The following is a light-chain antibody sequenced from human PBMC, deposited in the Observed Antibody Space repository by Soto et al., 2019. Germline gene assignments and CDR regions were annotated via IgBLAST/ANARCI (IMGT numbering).Light chain of an antibody. J-gene: IGLJ1*01. CDR3: AYV. V-gene: IGLV1-51*01. Sequence: QSVLTQPPSVSAAPVQKVTISCAGSGSNVGNHYVSWYQQLPGTAPKLLIYDDNKRPSGIPDRFSGSKSATSATLGITGLQTGDEDDGLSAYVFGPGTKVTVL. CDR2: DDN. CDR1: GSNVGNHY.